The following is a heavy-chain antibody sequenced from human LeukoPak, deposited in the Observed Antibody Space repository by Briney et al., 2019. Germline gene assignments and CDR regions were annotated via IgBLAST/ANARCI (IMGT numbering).Heavy chain of an antibody. D-gene: IGHD6-19*01. CDR3: ARLTKGEQWLAYYFDY. Sequence: RSSETLSLTCTVSGGSISGFVWSWIRQPPGEGLDYIGFIYDTGTPTIYNPLLKSRVTLSVDTSKNQFSLNLKSVTAADTAVYYCARLTKGEQWLAYYFDYWGQGALVTVSS. V-gene: IGHV4-59*08. J-gene: IGHJ4*02. CDR2: IYDTGTPT. CDR1: GGSISGFV.